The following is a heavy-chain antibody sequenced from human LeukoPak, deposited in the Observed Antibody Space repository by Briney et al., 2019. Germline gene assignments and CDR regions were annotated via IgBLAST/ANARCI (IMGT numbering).Heavy chain of an antibody. V-gene: IGHV3-23*01. D-gene: IGHD2-15*01. CDR1: GFTFSNYA. CDR3: AARYCSGIRCCEIDY. J-gene: IGHJ4*02. CDR2: ISVSSGSI. Sequence: GGSLRLSCAASGFTFSNYAMSWVRQVPGKGLEWVSVISVSSGSIYYADSVKGRFTISRDDSKNTLFLQMNSLRAADTAVYHCAARYCSGIRCCEIDYWGQGTLVTVSS.